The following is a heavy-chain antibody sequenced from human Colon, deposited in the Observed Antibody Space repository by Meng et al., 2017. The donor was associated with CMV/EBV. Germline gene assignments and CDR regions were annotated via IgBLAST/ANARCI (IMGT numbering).Heavy chain of an antibody. CDR3: ARDDRYSRDH. V-gene: IGHV3-7*03. D-gene: IGHD5-18*01. Sequence: GESLKISCVGSGFNFGSYWIHWVRQAPGKGLEWVANIKQDGSEEYYADSVKGRFTISRDNAKKSLYLQMNSLRADDSAVYYCARDDRYSRDHWGQGTLVTVSS. CDR1: GFNFGSYW. CDR2: IKQDGSEE. J-gene: IGHJ4*02.